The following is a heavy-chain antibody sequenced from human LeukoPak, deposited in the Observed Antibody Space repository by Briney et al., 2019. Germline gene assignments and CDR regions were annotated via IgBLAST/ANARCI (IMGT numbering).Heavy chain of an antibody. D-gene: IGHD5-18*01. CDR1: GGSISSSSYY. V-gene: IGHV4-39*01. CDR3: ARQPIPKAAGYPIDY. J-gene: IGHJ4*02. CDR2: IYYSGST. Sequence: SETLSLTCTVSGGSISSSSYYWGWIRQPPGKGLEWIGSIYYSGSTYYNPSLKSRVTISADTSKNQFSLKLSSVTAADTAVYYCARQPIPKAAGYPIDYWGQGTLVTVSS.